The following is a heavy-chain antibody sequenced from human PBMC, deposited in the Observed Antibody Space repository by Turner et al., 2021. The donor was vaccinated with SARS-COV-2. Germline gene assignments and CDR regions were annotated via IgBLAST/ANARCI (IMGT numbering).Heavy chain of an antibody. J-gene: IGHJ6*02. D-gene: IGHD5-18*01. V-gene: IGHV4-39*01. CDR3: AILVDTLYYYYGMDV. CDR2: IFYSGST. Sequence: QLQLQESGPGLVKPTETLSLTCTVSGGSISSSSFYWGWIRQPPGKGLEWIGSIFYSGSTYYNPSLKSRVTISVYTSKNHFSLKLCSVTAADTAVYYCAILVDTLYYYYGMDVWGQGTTFTVSS. CDR1: GGSISSSSFY.